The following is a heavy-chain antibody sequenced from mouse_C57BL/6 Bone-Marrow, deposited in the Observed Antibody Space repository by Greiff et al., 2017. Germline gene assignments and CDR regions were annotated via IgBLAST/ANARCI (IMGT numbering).Heavy chain of an antibody. Sequence: QVQLQQSGAELAKPGASVKLSCKASGYTFTSYWMHWVKQRPGQGLEWIGYINPSSGYTKYNQKFKDKATLTADKSCSTAYMQLSSLTYEDSAVYYCARRVYGAWFAYWGQGTLVTVSA. J-gene: IGHJ3*01. D-gene: IGHD1-1*02. CDR1: GYTFTSYW. V-gene: IGHV1-7*01. CDR3: ARRVYGAWFAY. CDR2: INPSSGYT.